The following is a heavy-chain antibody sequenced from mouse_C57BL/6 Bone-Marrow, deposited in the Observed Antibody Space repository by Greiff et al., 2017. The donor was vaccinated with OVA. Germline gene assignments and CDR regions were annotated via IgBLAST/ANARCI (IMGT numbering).Heavy chain of an antibody. J-gene: IGHJ1*03. CDR1: GYSFTGYF. Sequence: VTLKESGPELVKPGDSVKISCKASGYSFTGYFMNWVMQSHGKSLEWIGRINPYNGDTFYNQKFKGKATLTVDKSSSTAHMELRSLTSEDSAVYYCAYGSSYLYWYFDVWGTGTTVTVSS. D-gene: IGHD1-1*01. CDR2: INPYNGDT. CDR3: AYGSSYLYWYFDV. V-gene: IGHV1-20*01.